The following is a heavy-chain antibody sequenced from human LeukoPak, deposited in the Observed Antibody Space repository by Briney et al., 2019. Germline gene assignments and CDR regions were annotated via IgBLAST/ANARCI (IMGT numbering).Heavy chain of an antibody. Sequence: SETLSLTCAVYGGSFSGYYWSWIRQPPGKGLEWIGEINHSGSTNYNPSLKSRVTISVDTSKNQFSLKLSSVTAADTAVYYCARVNPIVADHFDYWGPGTLVTVSS. CDR1: GGSFSGYY. J-gene: IGHJ4*02. CDR2: INHSGST. V-gene: IGHV4-34*01. CDR3: ARVNPIVADHFDY. D-gene: IGHD2-15*01.